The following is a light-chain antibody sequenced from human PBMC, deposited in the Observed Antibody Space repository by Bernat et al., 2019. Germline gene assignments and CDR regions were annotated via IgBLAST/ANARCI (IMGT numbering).Light chain of an antibody. CDR1: DIGDKR. Sequence: SYVLTQSPSVSVAPGGTATITCGGDDIGDKRVHWYQQKPGQAPVLVMYYETKRPSGIPERFTGTSSGSVATLTINRAEAGDEADYYCQVWDSSGLWVFGGGTKVTVV. CDR2: YET. CDR3: QVWDSSGLWV. V-gene: IGLV3-21*04. J-gene: IGLJ3*02.